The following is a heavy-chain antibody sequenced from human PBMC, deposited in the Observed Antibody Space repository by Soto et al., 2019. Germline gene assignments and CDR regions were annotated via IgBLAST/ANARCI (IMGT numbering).Heavy chain of an antibody. CDR3: ARQNDFWTDWFDP. CDR1: GFTFSSYW. Sequence: LRLSCAASGFTFSSYWMSWVRQAPGKGLEWVANIKQDGSEKYYVDSVKGRFTISRDNAKNSLYLQMNSLRAEDTAVYYCARQNDFWTDWFDPWGQGTLVTVSS. V-gene: IGHV3-7*03. CDR2: IKQDGSEK. J-gene: IGHJ5*02. D-gene: IGHD3-3*01.